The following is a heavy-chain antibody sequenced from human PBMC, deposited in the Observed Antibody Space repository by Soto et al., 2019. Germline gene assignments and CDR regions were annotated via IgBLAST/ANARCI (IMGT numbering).Heavy chain of an antibody. CDR3: ATGRYSSSGLNNWFDP. D-gene: IGHD6-13*01. CDR2: IIPILGIA. Sequence: QVQLAQSGAEVKKPGSSVKVSCKASGGTFSRYTISWVRQAPGQGLEWMGSIIPILGIANYAQKFQGRVTITADKSTSTAYMELSSLRSEDTAVYYCATGRYSSSGLNNWFDPWGQGTLVTVSS. CDR1: GGTFSRYT. V-gene: IGHV1-69*02. J-gene: IGHJ5*02.